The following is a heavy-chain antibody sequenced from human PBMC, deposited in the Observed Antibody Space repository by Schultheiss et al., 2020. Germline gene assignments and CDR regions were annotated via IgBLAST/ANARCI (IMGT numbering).Heavy chain of an antibody. D-gene: IGHD3-10*01. Sequence: ASVKVSCKASGYTFTSYGISWVRQAPGQGLEWMGWISAYNGNTNYAQKLQGRVTMTEDTSTDTAYMELSSLRSEDTAVYYCATAYYYGSGSVDYWGPGTLVTVAS. CDR2: ISAYNGNT. J-gene: IGHJ4*02. CDR1: GYTFTSYG. V-gene: IGHV1-18*01. CDR3: ATAYYYGSGSVDY.